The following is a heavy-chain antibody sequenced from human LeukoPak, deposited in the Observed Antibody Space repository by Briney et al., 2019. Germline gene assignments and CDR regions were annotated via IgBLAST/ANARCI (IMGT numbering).Heavy chain of an antibody. CDR2: IYYSGST. CDR3: ARAETGVVFDL. V-gene: IGHV4-61*01. Sequence: PSETLSLTCTVSGGSVSSGSYYWSWIRQPPGKGLEWIGYIYYSGSTNYNPSLKSRVTISVDTSKNQFSLKLSSVTAAGTAVYCCARAETGVVFDLWGRGTLVTVSS. J-gene: IGHJ2*01. CDR1: GGSVSSGSYY. D-gene: IGHD7-27*01.